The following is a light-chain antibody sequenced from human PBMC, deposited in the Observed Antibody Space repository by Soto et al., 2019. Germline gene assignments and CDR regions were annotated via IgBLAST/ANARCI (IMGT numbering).Light chain of an antibody. CDR2: KAS. J-gene: IGKJ1*01. CDR3: QQYNSYSSWT. V-gene: IGKV1-5*03. CDR1: QSISSW. Sequence: DIQMTQSPSTLSASVGGTVTITCRASQSISSWLAWYQQKPGKAPKLLIYKASSLESGVPSRFSGSGSGTEFTLTISSLQTDDFATYYCQQYNSYSSWTFGQGTKVDIK.